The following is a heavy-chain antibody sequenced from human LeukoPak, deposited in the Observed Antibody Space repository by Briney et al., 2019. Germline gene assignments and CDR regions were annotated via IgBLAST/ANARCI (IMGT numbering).Heavy chain of an antibody. CDR2: ISSTSTYI. Sequence: GGSLRLSCAASGFTFSSFNMNWVRQAPGKGLEWVSSISSTSTYIYYADSVKGRFTISRDNAKNSLYLQMNSLRAEDTAVYYCARDQWDYYGSGSYLDYWGQGILVTVSS. J-gene: IGHJ4*02. V-gene: IGHV3-21*06. CDR3: ARDQWDYYGSGSYLDY. CDR1: GFTFSSFN. D-gene: IGHD3-10*01.